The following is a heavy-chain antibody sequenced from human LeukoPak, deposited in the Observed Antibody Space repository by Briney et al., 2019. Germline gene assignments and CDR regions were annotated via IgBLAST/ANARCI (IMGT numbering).Heavy chain of an antibody. D-gene: IGHD2-15*01. Sequence: GGSLRLSXAASGFTFSSYWMHWVRQAPGKGLVWVSRINSDGSSTSYADSVKGRFTISRDNAKNTLYLQMNSLRAEDTAVYYCAREERGYCSGGSCYLSSFDYWGQGTLVTVSS. CDR1: GFTFSSYW. V-gene: IGHV3-74*01. CDR3: AREERGYCSGGSCYLSSFDY. CDR2: INSDGSST. J-gene: IGHJ4*02.